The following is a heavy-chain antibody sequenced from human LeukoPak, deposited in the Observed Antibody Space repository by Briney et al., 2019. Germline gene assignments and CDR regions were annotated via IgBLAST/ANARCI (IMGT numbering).Heavy chain of an antibody. D-gene: IGHD2-2*01. CDR3: ARGVVVVPAAPRAANWFDP. CDR1: GGSTSSGSYY. CDR2: IYTSGST. J-gene: IGHJ5*02. Sequence: SQTLSLTCTVSGGSTSSGSYYWSCIRQPAGKGLEWIGRIYTSGSTNYNPSLKSRVTISVDTSKNQFSLKLSSVTAADTAVYYCARGVVVVPAAPRAANWFDPWGQGTLVTVSS. V-gene: IGHV4-61*02.